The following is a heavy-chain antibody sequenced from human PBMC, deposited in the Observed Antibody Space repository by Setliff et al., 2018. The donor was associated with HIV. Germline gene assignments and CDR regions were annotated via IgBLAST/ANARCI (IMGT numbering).Heavy chain of an antibody. J-gene: IGHJ6*03. Sequence: GGSLSLSCAASGSTFSDYYMTWIRQAPGKGLEWISYISGTSTYTDYADSVKGRFTISRDNAKKSLYLQMNSLRAEDTAVYFCARARPQAIDDTYYYYMDVWGKGTTVTVSS. D-gene: IGHD2-21*01. CDR2: ISGTSTYT. CDR3: ARARPQAIDDTYYYYMDV. V-gene: IGHV3-11*05. CDR1: GSTFSDYY.